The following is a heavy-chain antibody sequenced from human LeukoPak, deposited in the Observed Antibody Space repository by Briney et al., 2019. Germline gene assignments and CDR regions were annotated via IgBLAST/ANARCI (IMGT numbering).Heavy chain of an antibody. D-gene: IGHD3-10*01. V-gene: IGHV1-69*13. Sequence: ASVKVSCKASGYTFTSYDINWVRQAPGQELEWMGGIIPIFGTANYAQKFQGRVTITADESTSTAYMELSSLRSEDTAVYYCASSYGSGSYTWGQGTLVTVSS. J-gene: IGHJ4*02. CDR1: GYTFTSYD. CDR2: IIPIFGTA. CDR3: ASSYGSGSYT.